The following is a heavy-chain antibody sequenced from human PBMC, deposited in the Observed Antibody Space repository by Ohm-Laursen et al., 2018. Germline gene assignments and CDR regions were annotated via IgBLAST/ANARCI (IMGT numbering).Heavy chain of an antibody. J-gene: IGHJ4*02. Sequence: SLRLSCAASGFTFDDYAMSWVRQAPGKGLEWVSAISGSGGSTYYADTVKGRFTISRDNSKNTLYLQMNSLRAEDTAVYYCAKDLFSNGDAPFDYWGQGTLVTVSS. CDR3: AKDLFSNGDAPFDY. CDR2: ISGSGGST. D-gene: IGHD3-9*01. CDR1: GFTFDDYA. V-gene: IGHV3-23*01.